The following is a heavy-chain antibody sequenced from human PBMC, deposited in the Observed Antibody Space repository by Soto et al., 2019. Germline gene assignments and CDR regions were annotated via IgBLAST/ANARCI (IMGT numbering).Heavy chain of an antibody. Sequence: SETLSLTCTVSGGSISSGSYYWGWIRQPPGKGLEWIGSIYYSGSTYYNPSLKSRVTISVDTSKNQFSLKLSSVTAADTAVYYCATQDTPLFFAHWGQGTLVTV. CDR3: ATQDTPLFFAH. CDR1: GGSISSGSYY. CDR2: IYYSGST. D-gene: IGHD5-18*01. J-gene: IGHJ4*02. V-gene: IGHV4-39*01.